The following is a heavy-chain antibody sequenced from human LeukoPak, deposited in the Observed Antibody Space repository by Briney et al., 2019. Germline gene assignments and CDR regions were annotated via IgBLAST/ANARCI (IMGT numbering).Heavy chain of an antibody. V-gene: IGHV3-48*03. D-gene: IGHD5-18*01. Sequence: GGSLRLSCAASGFTFSSYEMNWVRQAPGKGLEWVSYISSSGSTIYYADSVKGRFTISRGNAKNSLYLLMNSLRAEDTAVYYCAISIGGIQLWLGIDYWGQGTLVTVSS. J-gene: IGHJ4*02. CDR2: ISSSGSTI. CDR1: GFTFSSYE. CDR3: AISIGGIQLWLGIDY.